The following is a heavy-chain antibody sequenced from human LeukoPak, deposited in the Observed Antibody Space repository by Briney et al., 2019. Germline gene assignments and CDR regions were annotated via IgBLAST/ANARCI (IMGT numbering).Heavy chain of an antibody. CDR1: GGTFSSYA. D-gene: IGHD3-10*01. Sequence: SVKVSCKASGGTFSSYAISWVRQAPGQGLEWMGGIIPIFGTANYAQKFQGRVTITADESTSTAYMELSSLRSEDTAVYYCARGLYGSGSRYYYYYYMDVWGKGTTVTISS. CDR2: IIPIFGTA. V-gene: IGHV1-69*13. CDR3: ARGLYGSGSRYYYYYYMDV. J-gene: IGHJ6*03.